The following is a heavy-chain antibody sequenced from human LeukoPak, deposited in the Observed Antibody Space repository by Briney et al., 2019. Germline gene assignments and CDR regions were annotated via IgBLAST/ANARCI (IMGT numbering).Heavy chain of an antibody. J-gene: IGHJ4*02. D-gene: IGHD1-20*01. CDR1: GYIFSNYW. V-gene: IGHV3-74*01. CDR2: IDTDGTIT. Sequence: GGSLRLSCSASGYIFSNYWMHWVRQAPGEGLVWVSRIDTDGTITTYADSVKGRFTISRDNAKNTLYLQMNSLRTEDTGVYYCTKDLTGEYDYWGQGTLVTVSS. CDR3: TKDLTGEYDY.